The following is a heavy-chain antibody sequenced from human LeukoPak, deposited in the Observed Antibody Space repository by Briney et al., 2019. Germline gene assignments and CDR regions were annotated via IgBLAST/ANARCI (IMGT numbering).Heavy chain of an antibody. D-gene: IGHD1-1*01. Sequence: PSETLSLTCIVSGDPIKGSRFYWTWVRQPPGEGLQWIGSIYSTGTTYYNRSLQSRLTISVDTSNNNFSLKLTSVTAADTALYYCATFELEHHAGHDFWGQGTLVTVSS. J-gene: IGHJ4*02. CDR1: GDPIKGSRFY. V-gene: IGHV4-39*02. CDR3: ATFELEHHAGHDF. CDR2: IYSTGTT.